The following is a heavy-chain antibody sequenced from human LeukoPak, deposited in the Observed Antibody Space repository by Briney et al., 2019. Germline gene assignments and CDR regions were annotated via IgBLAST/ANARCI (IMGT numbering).Heavy chain of an antibody. CDR1: GYTFTSYG. J-gene: IGHJ4*02. Sequence: ASVKVSCKASGYTFTSYGISWVPQAPGQGLEWMGWISAYNGNTNYAQKLQGRVTMTTDTSTSTAYMELRSLTSDDTAVYYCVYCSSTSCYSGLDYWGQGTLVTVSS. CDR2: ISAYNGNT. CDR3: VYCSSTSCYSGLDY. D-gene: IGHD2-2*01. V-gene: IGHV1-18*01.